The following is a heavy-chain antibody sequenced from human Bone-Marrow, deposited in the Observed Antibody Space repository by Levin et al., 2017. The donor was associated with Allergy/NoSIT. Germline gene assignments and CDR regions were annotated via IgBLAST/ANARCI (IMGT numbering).Heavy chain of an antibody. CDR2: ISYDGNDK. D-gene: IGHD5-24*01. CDR1: GFTFNSYG. Sequence: PGESLKISCAASGFTFNSYGIHWVRQAPGKGLECVGVISYDGNDKHYGDSVKGRFTISRDNSKNTLYLQMNSLRPEDTAVYYCARNGKDGYNDLDYWGQGTLVTVSA. J-gene: IGHJ4*02. V-gene: IGHV3-30-3*01. CDR3: ARNGKDGYNDLDY.